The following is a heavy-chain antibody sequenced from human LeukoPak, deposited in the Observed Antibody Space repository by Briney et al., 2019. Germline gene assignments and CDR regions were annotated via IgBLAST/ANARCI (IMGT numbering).Heavy chain of an antibody. V-gene: IGHV3-74*01. CDR2: INGDGSL. D-gene: IGHD6-13*01. Sequence: GGSLRLSCAASGLTFSTYWMHWVRQAPGKGLVWVSRINGDGSLSYADSVKGRFTISRDNTKNVLYLQMNSLRAEDTAVYYCAGGASSTVHYWGQGTLVTVSS. CDR1: GLTFSTYW. CDR3: AGGASSTVHY. J-gene: IGHJ4*02.